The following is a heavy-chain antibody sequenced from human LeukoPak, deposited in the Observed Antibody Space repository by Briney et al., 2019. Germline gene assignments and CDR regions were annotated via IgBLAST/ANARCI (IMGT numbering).Heavy chain of an antibody. V-gene: IGHV4-39*01. CDR3: ARLVAGGWYYFDY. CDR1: GGSISSSSYY. Sequence: SETLSLTCTVSGGSISSSSYYWGWIRQPPGQGLEWIGSIYYSGSTYYNPSLKSRVTISVDTSKNQFSLKLSSVTAADTAVYYCARLVAGGWYYFDYWGQGTLVTVSS. CDR2: IYYSGST. D-gene: IGHD6-19*01. J-gene: IGHJ4*02.